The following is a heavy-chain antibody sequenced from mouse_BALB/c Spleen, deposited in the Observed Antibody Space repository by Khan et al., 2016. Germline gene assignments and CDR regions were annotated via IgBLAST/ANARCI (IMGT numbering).Heavy chain of an antibody. Sequence: EVQLLESGGGLVQPGGSLKLSCAASGFDFSRYWMSWVRQAPGKGLEWIGEINLDSSTINYTPSLKDKFIISRDNAKNTLYLQMSKVRSEDTGLYYCARLGYYGYHAYWGQGTLVTVSA. CDR1: GFDFSRYW. CDR3: ARLGYYGYHAY. J-gene: IGHJ3*01. CDR2: INLDSSTI. D-gene: IGHD1-2*01. V-gene: IGHV4-1*02.